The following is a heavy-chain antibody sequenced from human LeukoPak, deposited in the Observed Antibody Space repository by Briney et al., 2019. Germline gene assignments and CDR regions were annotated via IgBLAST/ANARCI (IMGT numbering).Heavy chain of an antibody. D-gene: IGHD4-17*01. CDR3: ARAPYGENY. CDR2: IEEDGSEK. V-gene: IGHV3-7*01. J-gene: IGHJ4*02. CDR1: GFTFSTYW. Sequence: GSLRLSCAASGFTFSTYWMIWVRQAPGKGLEWVANIEEDGSEKYYVDSVKGRFTISRDNAKNSLYLQMNSLRVEDTAVYYCARAPYGENYWGQGTLVTVSS.